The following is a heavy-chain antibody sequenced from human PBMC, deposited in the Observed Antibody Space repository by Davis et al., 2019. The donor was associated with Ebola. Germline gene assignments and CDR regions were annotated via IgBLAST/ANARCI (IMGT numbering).Heavy chain of an antibody. V-gene: IGHV1-46*01. CDR3: VAGPYYYYGMDV. Sequence: AASVKVSCKASGYTFTSYYMHWVRQAPGQGLEWMGIINPSGGSTSYAQKFQGRVTMTRDTSTSTVYMELSSLRSDDTAVYYPVAGPYYYYGMDVWGKGTTVTVSS. CDR1: GYTFTSYY. J-gene: IGHJ6*04. CDR2: INPSGGST. D-gene: IGHD6-19*01.